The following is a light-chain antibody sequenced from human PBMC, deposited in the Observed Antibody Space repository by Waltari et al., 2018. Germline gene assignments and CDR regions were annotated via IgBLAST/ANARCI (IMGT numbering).Light chain of an antibody. CDR1: QSISKY. V-gene: IGKV3-20*01. Sequence: EIVLTQSPGPLSLSPGERATPSCRARQSISKYLAWYQQKQGQSPRLRIYHASSRGAGIPDSFSGSGSGTDFSLSISRLEPEDFAVYYCQHYESLPVTFGQGTKVEIK. J-gene: IGKJ1*01. CDR3: QHYESLPVT. CDR2: HAS.